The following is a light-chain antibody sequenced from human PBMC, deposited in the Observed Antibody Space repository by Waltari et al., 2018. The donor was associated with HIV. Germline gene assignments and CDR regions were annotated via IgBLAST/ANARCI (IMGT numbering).Light chain of an antibody. CDR3: QHFDTSLPKYT. CDR2: GAS. V-gene: IGKV3-20*01. Sequence: VFTQSPGPLSLSPGERATLSRRASQSVSSSYLAWYQQRPGQAPRLLIYGASSRAAGIPDRFTGSGSGTDFTLTISRLGPEDFAVYYCQHFDTSLPKYTFGQGTKLEIK. CDR1: QSVSSSY. J-gene: IGKJ2*01.